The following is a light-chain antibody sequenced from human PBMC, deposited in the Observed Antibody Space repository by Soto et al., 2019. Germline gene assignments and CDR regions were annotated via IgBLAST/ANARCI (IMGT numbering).Light chain of an antibody. V-gene: IGKV1-5*03. Sequence: DIQMTQSPSTLSASVGDRVTITCRASQSISSWLAWYQQKPGKAPKLLIYKASSLESGVPSRFSGSGSGADFTLTISSVQPEDFATYFCQQSFIKPWTFGQGTKVDIK. CDR2: KAS. CDR3: QQSFIKPWT. J-gene: IGKJ1*01. CDR1: QSISSW.